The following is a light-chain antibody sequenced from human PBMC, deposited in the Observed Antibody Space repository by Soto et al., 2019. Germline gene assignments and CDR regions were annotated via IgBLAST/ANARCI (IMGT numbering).Light chain of an antibody. CDR2: ATS. V-gene: IGKV3-15*01. J-gene: IGKJ4*01. Sequence: EIVMTQSPATLSVSPGERATLSCRASPRVSSKLAWFQQQPGRAPRLLIYATSARATGIPARFSGSGSGTEFTLTISSLQSEDFAVYYCQQYSEWPLTFGGGTKVEIK. CDR3: QQYSEWPLT. CDR1: PRVSSK.